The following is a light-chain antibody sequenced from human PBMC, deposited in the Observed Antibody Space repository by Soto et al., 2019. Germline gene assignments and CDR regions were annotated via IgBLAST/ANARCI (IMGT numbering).Light chain of an antibody. V-gene: IGKV3-20*01. CDR2: GAS. CDR3: QQYGSVPLT. CDR1: ESVSTSY. J-gene: IGKJ4*01. Sequence: EIVLTQSPGTLSLSPGERATLSCRASESVSTSYLAWYQQKPGQAPRLLISGASSRATGIPDRFSGSGSGADIALTISRLEPEDFAVYYCQQYGSVPLTFGGGTKVEIK.